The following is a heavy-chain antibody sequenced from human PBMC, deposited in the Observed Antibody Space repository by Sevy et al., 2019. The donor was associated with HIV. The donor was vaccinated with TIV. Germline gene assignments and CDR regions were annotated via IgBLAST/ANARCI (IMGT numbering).Heavy chain of an antibody. J-gene: IGHJ4*02. D-gene: IGHD3-22*01. CDR1: GFTFSSYA. CDR3: ARDQYYDSSGSPYFDY. Sequence: GGSLRLSCAASGFTFSSYAMHWVRQAPGKGLEWVAVISYDGSNKYYADSVKGRFTISRDNSKKRLYLQMNSLRAEDTAVYYCARDQYYDSSGSPYFDYWGQGTLVIVSS. CDR2: ISYDGSNK. V-gene: IGHV3-30-3*01.